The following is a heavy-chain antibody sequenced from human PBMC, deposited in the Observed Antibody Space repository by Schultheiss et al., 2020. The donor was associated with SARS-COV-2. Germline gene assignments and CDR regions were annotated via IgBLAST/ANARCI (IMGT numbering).Heavy chain of an antibody. Sequence: GGSLRLSCKGSGYSFTSYWISWVRQMPGKGPEWMGIIKPGDSDARYAPSFQGQVTISADKSISTAYLQWSSLKASDTAMYYCATNWGSGGWFDPWGQGTLVTSPQ. CDR2: IKPGDSDA. CDR3: ATNWGSGGWFDP. CDR1: GYSFTSYW. J-gene: IGHJ5*02. D-gene: IGHD7-27*01. V-gene: IGHV5-51*01.